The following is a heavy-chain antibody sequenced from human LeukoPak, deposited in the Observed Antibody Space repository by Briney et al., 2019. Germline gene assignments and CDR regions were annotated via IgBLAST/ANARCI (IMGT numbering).Heavy chain of an antibody. V-gene: IGHV3-53*01. J-gene: IGHJ4*02. CDR3: ARHASLTAAGTGTLDY. D-gene: IGHD6-13*01. CDR1: GFTVSSNY. CDR2: IYSGGST. Sequence: PGGSLRLSCAASGFTVSSNYMSWVRQAPGKGLEWVSVIYSGGSTYYADSVKGRFTISRDNSENTLYLQMNSLRAEDTAVYYCARHASLTAAGTGTLDYWGQGTLVTVSS.